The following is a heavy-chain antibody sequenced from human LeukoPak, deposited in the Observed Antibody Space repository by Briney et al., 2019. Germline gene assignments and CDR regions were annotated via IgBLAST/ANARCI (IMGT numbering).Heavy chain of an antibody. Sequence: GGSLRLSCAASGFTFSSYSMNWVRQAPGKGLEWVSYISSSSSTIYYADSVKGRFTISRDNAKNSLYLQMNSLRAEDTAVYYCARVMGETLTNAVRGKGTTVTVSS. CDR1: GFTFSSYS. CDR2: ISSSSSTI. V-gene: IGHV3-48*01. J-gene: IGHJ6*04. D-gene: IGHD4-11*01. CDR3: ARVMGETLTNAV.